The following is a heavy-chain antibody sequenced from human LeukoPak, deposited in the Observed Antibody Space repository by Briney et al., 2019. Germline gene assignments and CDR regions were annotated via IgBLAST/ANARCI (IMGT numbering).Heavy chain of an antibody. V-gene: IGHV1-18*01. J-gene: IGHJ4*02. CDR1: GYTFTSFG. CDR3: ARDRAGSAWYTTFDY. D-gene: IGHD6-19*01. CDR2: ISTYNGNT. Sequence: ASVKVSCKASGYTFTSFGISWVRQAPGQGLEWMGWISTYNGNTNYAQKIQGRVTMTTDTSTSRVYMDLRSLRSDDTAVYYCARDRAGSAWYTTFDYWGQGTLVTVSS.